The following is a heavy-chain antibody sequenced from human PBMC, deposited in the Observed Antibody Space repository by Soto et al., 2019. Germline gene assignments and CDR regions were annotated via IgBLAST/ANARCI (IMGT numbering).Heavy chain of an antibody. CDR1: GFSFRTTW. CDR2: IKSKSAGETR. CDR3: STGSPFSGSVFDY. Sequence: EVQLVESGGGLVKPGGSLRLACAGSGFSFRTTWMAWVHQAPGKGLEWVGRIKSKSAGETRDYADPVKGRFTISRDDSTDTVYLHMDSVESGDTAVYYCSTGSPFSGSVFDYWGRGTRVTVSS. J-gene: IGHJ4*02. D-gene: IGHD1-26*01. V-gene: IGHV3-15*05.